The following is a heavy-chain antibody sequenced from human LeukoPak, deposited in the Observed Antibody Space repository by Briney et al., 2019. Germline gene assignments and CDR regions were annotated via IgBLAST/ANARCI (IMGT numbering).Heavy chain of an antibody. Sequence: PGGSLRLSCRGSGFIYGNYWMTWVRQAPGKGLEWVANVKQDGRERHYVDSVEGRFTISRDNTQNSVYLQMNDVRVEDTALYYCARGPHSYTSRCFDKPSDHWGQGTLVIVSS. J-gene: IGHJ5*02. V-gene: IGHV3-7*04. D-gene: IGHD3-9*01. CDR3: ARGPHSYTSRCFDKPSDH. CDR2: VKQDGRER. CDR1: GFIYGNYW.